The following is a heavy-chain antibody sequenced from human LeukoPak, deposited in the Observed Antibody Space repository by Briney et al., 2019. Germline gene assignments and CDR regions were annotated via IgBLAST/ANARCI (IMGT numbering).Heavy chain of an antibody. J-gene: IGHJ4*02. CDR1: GDSVSSNSAA. CDR3: ARDPTYYYGSGSYFYFDY. D-gene: IGHD3-10*01. Sequence: SQTLSLTCAISGDSVSSNSAAWNWIRQSPSRGLEWLGRTYYRPKWYNDYAVFVKGRISINSDTSKNQFSLQLNSVTPEDTAVYYCARDPTYYYGSGSYFYFDYWGQGTLVTVSS. V-gene: IGHV6-1*01. CDR2: TYYRPKWYN.